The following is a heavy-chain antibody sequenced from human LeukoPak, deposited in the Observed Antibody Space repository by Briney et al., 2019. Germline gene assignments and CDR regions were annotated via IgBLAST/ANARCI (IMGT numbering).Heavy chain of an antibody. Sequence: PGGSLRLSCAASGFTFSNCAMSWVRQAPEKGLEWVSGISGSGSSTHYADSVKGRFTISRDNSENTLSLQMNSLRADDTAIYYCAKSCNSGNCYYNYWGQGTLVTVSS. CDR1: GFTFSNCA. CDR2: ISGSGSST. V-gene: IGHV3-23*01. CDR3: AKSCNSGNCYYNY. D-gene: IGHD2/OR15-2a*01. J-gene: IGHJ4*02.